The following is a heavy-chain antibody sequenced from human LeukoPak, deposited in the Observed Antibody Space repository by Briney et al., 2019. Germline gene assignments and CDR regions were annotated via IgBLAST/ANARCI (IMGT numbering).Heavy chain of an antibody. CDR2: IYYSGST. CDR1: GGSISSYY. CDR3: ARVHRLVPGPFHI. D-gene: IGHD6-6*01. Sequence: KPSETLSLTCTVSGGSISSYYWSWIRQPPGKGLEWIGNIYYSGSTNYNPSLKSRVTISVDTSKNQFSLNLRSVTAADTAVFYCARVHRLVPGPFHIWGQGTMVTVSS. J-gene: IGHJ3*02. V-gene: IGHV4-59*01.